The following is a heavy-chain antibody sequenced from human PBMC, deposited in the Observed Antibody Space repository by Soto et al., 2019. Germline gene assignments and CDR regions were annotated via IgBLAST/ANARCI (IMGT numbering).Heavy chain of an antibody. CDR3: ARDVESPYYYDSSGYYYTWFDP. D-gene: IGHD3-22*01. CDR2: IYYSGST. J-gene: IGHJ5*02. Sequence: SETLSVTCTVSGGSISSYYWSWIRQPPWKGLEWIGYIYYSGSTNYNPSLKSRVTISVDTSKNQFSLKLSSVTAADTAVYYCARDVESPYYYDSSGYYYTWFDPWGQGTLVTVSS. V-gene: IGHV4-59*01. CDR1: GGSISSYY.